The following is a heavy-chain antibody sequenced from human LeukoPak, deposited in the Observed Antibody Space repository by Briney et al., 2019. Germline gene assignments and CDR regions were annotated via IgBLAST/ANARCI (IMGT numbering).Heavy chain of an antibody. J-gene: IGHJ4*02. CDR2: INPNSGDT. CDR3: ARQQEVSGYFDY. D-gene: IGHD3-16*02. V-gene: IGHV1-2*02. CDR1: GYRFTGCY. Sequence: GASVNLSCKASGYRFTGCYMHWVRQAPGQGLEWMGCINPNSGDTNYAQNLQGRASMTRDTSISTAYMELSRLRSDDTAVYYCARQQEVSGYFDYWGQGTLVTVSS.